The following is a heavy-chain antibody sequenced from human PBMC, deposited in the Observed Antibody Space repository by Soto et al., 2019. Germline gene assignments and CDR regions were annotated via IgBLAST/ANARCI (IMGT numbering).Heavy chain of an antibody. D-gene: IGHD2-15*01. CDR2: IFHTGGT. Sequence: SETLSLTCAVSASSISSAYFWGWIRQPPGKGLEWIATIFHTGGTYYNPSLKSRVTISVDTSNNQFSLRLNSVTAADTALYFCARTWLAGGTPADAFDIWDQGTMLTVSS. J-gene: IGHJ3*02. V-gene: IGHV4-38-2*01. CDR1: ASSISSAYF. CDR3: ARTWLAGGTPADAFDI.